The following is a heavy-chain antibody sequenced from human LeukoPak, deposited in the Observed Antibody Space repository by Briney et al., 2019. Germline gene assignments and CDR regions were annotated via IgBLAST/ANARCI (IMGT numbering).Heavy chain of an antibody. CDR2: IYYSGST. CDR3: ARLKQWLEFDY. D-gene: IGHD6-19*01. V-gene: IGHV4-59*01. Sequence: PSETLSLTCTVPGGSISSYYWSWIRQPPGKGLEWIGYIYYSGSTNYNPSLKSRVTISVDTSKNQFSLKLSSVTAADTAVYYCARLKQWLEFDYWGQGTLVTVSS. J-gene: IGHJ4*02. CDR1: GGSISSYY.